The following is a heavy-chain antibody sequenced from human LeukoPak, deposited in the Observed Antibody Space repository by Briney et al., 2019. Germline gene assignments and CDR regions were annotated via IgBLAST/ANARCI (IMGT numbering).Heavy chain of an antibody. V-gene: IGHV4-59*01. CDR2: IYYSGST. CDR3: ARTTEGGYTYDYFYYYYMDV. CDR1: GGSISSYY. Sequence: SETLSLTCTVSGGSISSYYWSWIRQPPGKGLEWIGDIYYSGSTNYNPSLKSRVTISVDSSKNQFSLKLSSVTAADTAVYYCARTTEGGYTYDYFYYYYMDVWGKGPTVTISS. D-gene: IGHD5-18*01. J-gene: IGHJ6*03.